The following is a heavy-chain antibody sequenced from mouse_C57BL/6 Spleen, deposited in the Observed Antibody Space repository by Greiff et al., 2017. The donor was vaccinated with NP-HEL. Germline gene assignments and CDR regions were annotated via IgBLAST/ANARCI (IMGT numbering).Heavy chain of an antibody. D-gene: IGHD1-1*01. V-gene: IGHV5-9*01. CDR1: GFTFSSYT. J-gene: IGHJ2*01. CDR2: ISGGGGNT. Sequence: EVKLVESGGGLVKPGGSLKLSCAASGFTFSSYTMSWVRQTPEKRLEWVATISGGGGNTYYPDSVKGRFTISRDNAKNTLYLQMSSLRSEDTALYYCARVYVVYFDYWGQGTTLTVSS. CDR3: ARVYVVYFDY.